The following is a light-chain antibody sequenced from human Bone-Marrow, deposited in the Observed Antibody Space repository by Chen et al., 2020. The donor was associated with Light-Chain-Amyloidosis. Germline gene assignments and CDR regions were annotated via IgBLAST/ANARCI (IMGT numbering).Light chain of an antibody. V-gene: IGLV2-11*01. CDR1: STDVGGYKY. CDR2: DVS. CDR3: SSYAGMYTYV. Sequence: QSALTQPRSVSGSPGQSVTISCTGTSTDVGGYKYVSWYQQHPGRAPTLMIYDVSKRPSGVPDRFSGSKSGNTASLTISGLQAEDEADYYCSSYAGMYTYVFGTGTEVTVL. J-gene: IGLJ1*01.